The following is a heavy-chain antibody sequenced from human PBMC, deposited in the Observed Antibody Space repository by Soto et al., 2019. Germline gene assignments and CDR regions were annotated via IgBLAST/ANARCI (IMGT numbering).Heavy chain of an antibody. CDR3: ARGTTPNRIGWFDP. CDR1: GYTFTSYA. V-gene: IGHV1-3*01. J-gene: IGHJ5*02. CDR2: INAGNGNT. D-gene: IGHD4-17*01. Sequence: QVPLVQSGAEVKKPGASVKVSCKASGYTFTSYAMHWVRQAPGQRLEWMGWINAGNGNTKYSQKFQGRVTITRDTSASTAYMELSSLRSEDTAVYYCARGTTPNRIGWFDPWGQGTLVTVSS.